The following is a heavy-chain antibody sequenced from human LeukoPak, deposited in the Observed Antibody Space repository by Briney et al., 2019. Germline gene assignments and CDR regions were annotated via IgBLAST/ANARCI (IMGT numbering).Heavy chain of an antibody. CDR3: VKGFVHPTYYFDY. J-gene: IGHJ4*02. CDR2: ITGSGDGT. D-gene: IGHD3-10*01. CDR1: GFTFSNYA. Sequence: GGSLRLSCAASGFTFSNYAVMWVRQAPGKRLEWVSSITGSGDGTYYADSVRGRFTISRDNSENTLYLQLNSLRAEDTAVYFCVKGFVHPTYYFDYWGQGTLVTVSS. V-gene: IGHV3-23*01.